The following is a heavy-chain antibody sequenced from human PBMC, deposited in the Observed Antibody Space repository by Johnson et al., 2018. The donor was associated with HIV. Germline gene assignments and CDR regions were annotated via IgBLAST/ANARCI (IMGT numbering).Heavy chain of an antibody. Sequence: QVQLVESGGGVVQPGRSLRLSCAASGFTFSLYDMHWVRQAPGKGLEWVAVISYDGSNRYYTDSVKGRFTISRDNARKSLYLQMNNLRAEDTAVYYCVRDYGSDYEAFDIWGQGTMVTVSS. V-gene: IGHV3-30*04. CDR3: VRDYGSDYEAFDI. CDR1: GFTFSLYD. D-gene: IGHD2-21*01. J-gene: IGHJ3*02. CDR2: ISYDGSNR.